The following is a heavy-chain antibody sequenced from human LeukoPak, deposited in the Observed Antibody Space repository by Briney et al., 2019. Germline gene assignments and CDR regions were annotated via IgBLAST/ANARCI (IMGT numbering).Heavy chain of an antibody. J-gene: IGHJ3*01. Sequence: GGSLRLSCAASGFSLRAYDLIWVRQAPGKGLDWVSIINGGGDIMMYEDSVKGRFTISRDNSKNTFYLQMNSLRVEDTAVYYCAVRDRGYGLDVWGQGTVVTVSS. V-gene: IGHV3-23*01. CDR2: INGGGDIM. CDR3: AVRDRGYGLDV. CDR1: GFSLRAYD. D-gene: IGHD3-10*01.